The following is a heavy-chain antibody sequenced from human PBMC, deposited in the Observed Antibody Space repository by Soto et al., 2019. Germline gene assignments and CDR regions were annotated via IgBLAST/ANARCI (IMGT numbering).Heavy chain of an antibody. V-gene: IGHV4-59*08. Sequence: SETLSLSCTVSCGSTSNFDGSWIRQPPRKELEWIDYVYYTGSTSYNPSLKRRVTFSADSSRGQFSLRLNSVTAADTAVYYCARTVLGPDLLADSFVDYYYYMDVWGQGTTVTVSS. CDR3: ARTVLGPDLLADSFVDYYYYMDV. J-gene: IGHJ6*03. D-gene: IGHD3-9*01. CDR2: VYYTGST. CDR1: CGSTSNFD.